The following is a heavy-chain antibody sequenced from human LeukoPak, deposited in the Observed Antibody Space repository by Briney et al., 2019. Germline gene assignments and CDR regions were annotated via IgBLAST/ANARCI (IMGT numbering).Heavy chain of an antibody. CDR1: GFTVSSNH. J-gene: IGHJ4*02. Sequence: GGSLRLSCAASGFTVSSNHMTWVRQAPGKGLEWVSSISVRSNYIYYADSVRGRFSISRDDARNSLYLQMNSLRAEDTAVYYCVRLRRNSDSSGYYYYYDYWGQGTLVTVSS. CDR2: ISVRSNYI. D-gene: IGHD3-22*01. CDR3: VRLRRNSDSSGYYYYYDY. V-gene: IGHV3-21*01.